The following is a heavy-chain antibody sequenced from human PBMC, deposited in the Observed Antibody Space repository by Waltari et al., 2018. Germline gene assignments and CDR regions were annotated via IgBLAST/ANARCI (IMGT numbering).Heavy chain of an antibody. D-gene: IGHD6-19*01. CDR1: GYSFTSYW. CDR3: ARRHPACKRYSSGCPGPDY. J-gene: IGHJ4*02. CDR2: IYPGDSDT. V-gene: IGHV5-51*03. Sequence: EVQLVQSGAEVKKPGESLKISCKGSGYSFTSYWIGWVRQLPGKGLEWMGIIYPGDSDTRYSPSFQGQVTISADKSISTAYLQWSSLKASDTAMYYCARRHPACKRYSSGCPGPDYWGQGTLVTVSS.